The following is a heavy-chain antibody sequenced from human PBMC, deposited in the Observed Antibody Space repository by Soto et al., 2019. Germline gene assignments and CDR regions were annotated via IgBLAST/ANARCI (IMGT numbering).Heavy chain of an antibody. J-gene: IGHJ4*02. D-gene: IGHD4-4*01. CDR2: TYYRSRWYH. V-gene: IGHV6-1*01. CDR3: ASYRYDY. Sequence: SQSLSLTCAISGDSVSSNSAACNWIRQSPSRGFEWLGRTYYRSRWYHDYAVSVKSRIIINPDTSKNQVSLQLNSVTPDDTAVYYCASYRYDYWGQGTVVTVSS. CDR1: GDSVSSNSAA.